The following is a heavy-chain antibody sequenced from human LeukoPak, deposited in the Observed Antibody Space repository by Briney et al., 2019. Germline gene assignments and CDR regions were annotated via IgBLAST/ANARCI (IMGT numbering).Heavy chain of an antibody. J-gene: IGHJ6*02. CDR3: ACNQGPRYYHYGMDV. Sequence: PSGTLSLTCAVYGGSFSSYYLGWVRQPPGKGLEWIGEINHSGSTNYNPSLKSRVTISVDTSKHQFSLKLSSVTAADTAVYYCACNQGPRYYHYGMDVWGQETAVTVS. CDR1: GGSFSSYY. D-gene: IGHD2/OR15-2a*01. V-gene: IGHV4-34*01. CDR2: INHSGST.